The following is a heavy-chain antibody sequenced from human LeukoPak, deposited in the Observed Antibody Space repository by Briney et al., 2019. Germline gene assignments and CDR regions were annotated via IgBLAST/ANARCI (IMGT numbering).Heavy chain of an antibody. CDR3: ARGPGYDFWSGRFEY. V-gene: IGHV3-9*01. CDR2: LNWNSAFK. Sequence: GGSLRLSCAASGFTFSSYAMSWVRQAPGKGLEWVSGLNWNSAFKGYADSVKGRFTISRDNAKNSLYLQMNSLRAEDTALYYCARGPGYDFWSGRFEYWGQGTLVTVSS. J-gene: IGHJ4*02. D-gene: IGHD3-3*01. CDR1: GFTFSSYA.